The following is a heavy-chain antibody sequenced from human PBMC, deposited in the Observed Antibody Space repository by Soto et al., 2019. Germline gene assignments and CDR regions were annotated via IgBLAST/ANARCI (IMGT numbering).Heavy chain of an antibody. CDR3: ARDLAGGIPDY. V-gene: IGHV1-8*01. CDR1: GYTFTFYD. D-gene: IGHD6-13*01. Sequence: ASVKVSCKASGYTFTFYDINWVRQASGQGLEWMGWMNPNSGNTGFAQKFQGRVTMTRNTSISTAYMELNSLRAEDTAVYYCARDLAGGIPDYWGQGTRVTVSS. J-gene: IGHJ4*02. CDR2: MNPNSGNT.